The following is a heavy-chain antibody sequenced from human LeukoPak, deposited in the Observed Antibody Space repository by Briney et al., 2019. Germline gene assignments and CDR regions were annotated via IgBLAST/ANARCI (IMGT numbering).Heavy chain of an antibody. CDR1: GGSITSYY. J-gene: IGHJ4*01. V-gene: IGHV4-59*01. CDR2: TYYSGST. CDR3: ARSVHNWNDYFGY. D-gene: IGHD1-20*01. Sequence: SETLSLTCTVSGGSITSYYWSWIRQPPGKGLEWIGYTYYSGSTNYNPSLKSRVTISVDTSKTQFSLKLSSVTAADTAVYYCARSVHNWNDYFGYWGQGTLVTVSS.